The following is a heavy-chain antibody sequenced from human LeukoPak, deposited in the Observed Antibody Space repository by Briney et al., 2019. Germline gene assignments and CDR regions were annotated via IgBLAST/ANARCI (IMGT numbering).Heavy chain of an antibody. Sequence: ASVKVSCKASGYTFTSYYMHWVRQAPGQGLEWMGIINPSGGSTSYAQKFQGRVTMTRDTSTSTVYMELSSLRSEDTAVYYCARDGSDTAMVRGGDYWGQGTLVTVSS. CDR3: ARDGSDTAMVRGGDY. J-gene: IGHJ4*02. CDR1: GYTFTSYY. V-gene: IGHV1-46*01. CDR2: INPSGGST. D-gene: IGHD5-18*01.